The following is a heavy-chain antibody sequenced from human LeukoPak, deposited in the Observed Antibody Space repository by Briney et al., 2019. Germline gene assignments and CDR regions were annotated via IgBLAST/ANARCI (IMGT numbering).Heavy chain of an antibody. CDR2: IIPILGIA. V-gene: IGHV1-69*04. D-gene: IGHD3-10*01. Sequence: SVRVSCKASGGTFSSYAISWVRQAPGQGLEWMRRIIPILGIANYAQKFQGRVTITADKSTSTAYMELSSLRSEDTAVYYCARDGYYYGSGPSPKDYYYYYGMDVWGQGTTVTVSS. CDR1: GGTFSSYA. CDR3: ARDGYYYGSGPSPKDYYYYYGMDV. J-gene: IGHJ6*02.